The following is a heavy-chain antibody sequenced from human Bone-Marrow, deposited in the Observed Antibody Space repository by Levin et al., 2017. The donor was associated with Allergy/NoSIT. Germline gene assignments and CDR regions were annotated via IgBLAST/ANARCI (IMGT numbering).Heavy chain of an antibody. CDR1: GGSISSGGYY. J-gene: IGHJ5*02. D-gene: IGHD4-17*01. Sequence: KPSETLSLTCTVSGGSISSGGYYWSWIRQHPGKGLEWIGYIYYSGSTYYNPSLKSRVTISVDTSKNQFSLKLSSVTAADTAVYYCARKGRDYGDYAKGFDPWGQGTLVTVSS. CDR2: IYYSGST. CDR3: ARKGRDYGDYAKGFDP. V-gene: IGHV4-31*03.